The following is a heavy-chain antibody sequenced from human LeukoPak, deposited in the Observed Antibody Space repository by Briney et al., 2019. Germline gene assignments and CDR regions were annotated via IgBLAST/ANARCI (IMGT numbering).Heavy chain of an antibody. CDR2: ISSSGSTI. CDR1: GFTFSSCE. J-gene: IGHJ3*02. Sequence: PGGSLRLSCAASGFTFSSCEMNWVRQAPGKGLEWVSYISSSGSTIYYADSVKGRFTISRDNAKNSLYLQMNSLRAEDTAVYYCARLGSLTHDAFDIWGQGTMVTVSS. CDR3: ARLGSLTHDAFDI. V-gene: IGHV3-48*03. D-gene: IGHD3-10*01.